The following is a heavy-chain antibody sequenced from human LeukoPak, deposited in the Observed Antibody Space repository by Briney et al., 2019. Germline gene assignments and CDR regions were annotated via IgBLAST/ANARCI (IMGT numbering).Heavy chain of an antibody. V-gene: IGHV3-21*04. Sequence: GGSLRLSCAASGFTVSSNYMSWVRQAPGKGLEWVSSINRSGSYIYYADSVKGRFTISRDNAKKSLYLQMNSLRAEDTAVYYCARETYYYDSSGPTDYWGQGTLVTVSS. CDR2: INRSGSYI. CDR3: ARETYYYDSSGPTDY. CDR1: GFTVSSNY. D-gene: IGHD3-22*01. J-gene: IGHJ4*02.